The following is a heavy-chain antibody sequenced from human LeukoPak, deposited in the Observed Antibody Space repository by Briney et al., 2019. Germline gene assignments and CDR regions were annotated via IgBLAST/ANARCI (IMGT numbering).Heavy chain of an antibody. CDR1: GFTFSSYS. D-gene: IGHD5-18*01. J-gene: IGHJ4*02. CDR2: ISSSSSTI. Sequence: GGSLRLSCAASGFTFSSYSMNWVRQAPGKGLEWVSYISSSSSTIYYADSVKGRFTISRDNAKNSLYLQMNSLRAEDTAVCYCARDRIGTNTAMARYWGQGTLVTVSS. V-gene: IGHV3-48*04. CDR3: ARDRIGTNTAMARY.